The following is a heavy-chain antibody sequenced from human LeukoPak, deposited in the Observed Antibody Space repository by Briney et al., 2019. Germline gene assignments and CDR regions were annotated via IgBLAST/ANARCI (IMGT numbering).Heavy chain of an antibody. CDR1: GFTFSTRS. V-gene: IGHV3-48*04. Sequence: GGSLRLSCAASGFTFSTRSMNWVRQAPGKGLEWVSYISSSSDIIHYADSVKGRFTISRDNAKNSMYLQMNSLRAADTAVYYCARGKYDSSPFLQHWGQGTLVTVSS. D-gene: IGHD3-22*01. CDR3: ARGKYDSSPFLQH. CDR2: ISSSSDII. J-gene: IGHJ1*01.